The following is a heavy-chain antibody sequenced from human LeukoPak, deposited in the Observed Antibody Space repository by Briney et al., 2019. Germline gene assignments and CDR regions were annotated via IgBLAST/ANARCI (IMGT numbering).Heavy chain of an antibody. J-gene: IGHJ3*02. CDR2: INPSGGST. CDR3: ARGRPLWGVAFDI. V-gene: IGHV1-46*01. CDR1: GYTFTSYY. D-gene: IGHD3-16*01. Sequence: APVKVSCKASGYTFTSYYMHWVRQAPGQGLEWMGIINPSGGSTSYAQKFQGRVTMTRNTSISTAYMELSSLRSEDTAVYYCARGRPLWGVAFDIWGQGTMVTVSS.